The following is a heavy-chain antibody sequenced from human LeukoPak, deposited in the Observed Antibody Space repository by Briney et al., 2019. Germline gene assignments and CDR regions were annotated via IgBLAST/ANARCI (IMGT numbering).Heavy chain of an antibody. CDR3: APTPVSSSFYFDY. CDR1: GFTFSDYY. Sequence: NPGGSLRLSCAVSGFTFSDYYMSWIRQAPGKGLEWVSYISSGGSTISHADSVKGRFTISRDNAENSLYLQMNSLRAEDTAVYYCAPTPVSSSFYFDYWGQGTLVTVSS. J-gene: IGHJ4*02. CDR2: ISSGGSTI. D-gene: IGHD2-15*01. V-gene: IGHV3-11*01.